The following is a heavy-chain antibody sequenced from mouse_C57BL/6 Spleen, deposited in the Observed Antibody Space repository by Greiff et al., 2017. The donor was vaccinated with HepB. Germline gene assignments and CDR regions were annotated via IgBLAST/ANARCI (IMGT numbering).Heavy chain of an antibody. V-gene: IGHV1-47*01. CDR3: ARGDYYGSSYDYAMDY. J-gene: IGHJ4*01. CDR2: FHPYNDDT. D-gene: IGHD1-1*01. Sequence: VQGVESGAELVKPGASVKMSCKASGYTFTTYPIEWMKQNHGKSLEWIGNFHPYNDDTKYNEKFKGKATLTVEKSSSTVYLELSRLTSDDSAVYYCARGDYYGSSYDYAMDYWGQGTSVTVSS. CDR1: GYTFTTYP.